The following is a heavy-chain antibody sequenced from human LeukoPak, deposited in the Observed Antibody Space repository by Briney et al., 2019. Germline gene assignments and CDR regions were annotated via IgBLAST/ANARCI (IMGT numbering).Heavy chain of an antibody. Sequence: SETLSLTCTVSGGSISSYYWSWIRQPAGKGLEWIGRIYTSGSTNYNPSLKSRVTMSVDTSKNQFSLKLSSVTAADTAVYYCARDPLLRWAHNNSYFDLWGRGTLVTVSS. D-gene: IGHD2-21*01. J-gene: IGHJ2*01. CDR2: IYTSGST. CDR3: ARDPLLRWAHNNSYFDL. CDR1: GGSISSYY. V-gene: IGHV4-4*07.